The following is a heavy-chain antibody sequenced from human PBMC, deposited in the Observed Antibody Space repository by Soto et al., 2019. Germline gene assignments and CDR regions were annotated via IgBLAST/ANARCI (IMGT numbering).Heavy chain of an antibody. CDR3: AKARSAYWGLDYY. Sequence: EVQLVESGGGLVQPGRSLRLSCAASGFTFDDYAIHWGRQAPGKGLEWVSGISWNSGNIDYADSVKGRFTISRDNAKNSLYLRMNSLRTEDTALYYCAKARSAYWGLDYYWGQGTLVTVSS. D-gene: IGHD3-3*01. V-gene: IGHV3-9*01. CDR2: ISWNSGNI. CDR1: GFTFDDYA. J-gene: IGHJ4*02.